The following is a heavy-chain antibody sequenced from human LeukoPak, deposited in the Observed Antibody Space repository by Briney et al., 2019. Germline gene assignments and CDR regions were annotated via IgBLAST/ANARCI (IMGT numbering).Heavy chain of an antibody. CDR2: INHSGYT. J-gene: IGHJ1*01. Sequence: PSETLSLTCGVSGVPFSNYYWSWVRQSPTQGLEWIGEINHSGYTNYNPSLKSRVTMSIDTSKNQFSLKLSSVTAADTAVYYCARGDCGGDCYTEYFQHWGQGTLVTVSS. D-gene: IGHD2-21*02. CDR3: ARGDCGGDCYTEYFQH. V-gene: IGHV4-34*01. CDR1: GVPFSNYY.